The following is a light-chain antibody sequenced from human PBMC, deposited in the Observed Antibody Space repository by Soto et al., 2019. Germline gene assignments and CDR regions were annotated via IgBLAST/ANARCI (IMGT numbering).Light chain of an antibody. CDR2: TNN. CDR3: AAWDDSLGAYV. J-gene: IGLJ1*01. CDR1: NSNIGTNT. Sequence: QSVLTQPPSVSATPGQRVTISCSGSNSNIGTNTVNWYQQLPGTAPRLLIYTNNQRPSGVPQRFSGSKTGTSASLAIGGLQSEDGADYYCAAWDDSLGAYVFGTGTKATVL. V-gene: IGLV1-44*01.